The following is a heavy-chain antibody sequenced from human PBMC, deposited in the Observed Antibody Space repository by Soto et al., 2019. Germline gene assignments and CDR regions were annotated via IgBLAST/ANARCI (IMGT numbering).Heavy chain of an antibody. CDR1: GYTFTGYY. D-gene: IGHD1-26*01. CDR3: AKGGAIVAAGTRVYLYNAMDV. Sequence: AAVKVSCKASGYTFTGYYVHWVRQAPGQGLEWMGWINPNSGDTYLAQRFQGRVTMNRDTSIGTAYMELRGLTSDDTAEYYCAKGGAIVAAGTRVYLYNAMDVWGQGTTVTVSS. V-gene: IGHV1-2*02. J-gene: IGHJ6*02. CDR2: INPNSGDT.